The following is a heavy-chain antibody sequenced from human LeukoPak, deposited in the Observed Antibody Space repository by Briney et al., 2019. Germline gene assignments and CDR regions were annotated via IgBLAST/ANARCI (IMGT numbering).Heavy chain of an antibody. J-gene: IGHJ4*02. CDR2: INQGGSDK. Sequence: PGGSLRLSCAASGFTFSGDWMSWVRQAPRTGLEWVANINQGGSDKYYVDSVKGRFTISRDNANNLLYLQMNSLRGEDTAVYYCTRDRSRAEDDWGQGTLVTVSS. CDR3: TRDRSRAEDD. V-gene: IGHV3-7*01. D-gene: IGHD1-14*01. CDR1: GFTFSGDW.